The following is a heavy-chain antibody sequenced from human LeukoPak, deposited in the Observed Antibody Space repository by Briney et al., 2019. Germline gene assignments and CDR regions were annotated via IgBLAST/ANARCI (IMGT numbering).Heavy chain of an antibody. CDR1: GFIFDDFT. Sequence: PGGSLRLSCAASGFIFDDFTIHWARQVPGKGLEWVSLINWDGGSTYYADSVKGRFTISRDNSKNSLYLQMDSLTTEDTAFYYCAKGDVDSPMNFYHWGQGTLVTVSS. CDR2: INWDGGST. J-gene: IGHJ4*02. CDR3: AKGDVDSPMNFYH. V-gene: IGHV3-43*01. D-gene: IGHD5-12*01.